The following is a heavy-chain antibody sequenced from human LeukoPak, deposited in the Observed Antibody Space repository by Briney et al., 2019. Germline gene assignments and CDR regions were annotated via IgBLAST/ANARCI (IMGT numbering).Heavy chain of an antibody. V-gene: IGHV3-11*01. Sequence: GGSLRLFCAAAGFTFSDHYMTWIRQAPGKALEWVSYISPDGTTSYYADSLKGRFTVSRDNAKNSLYLQMNSLSAEDTAVYFCARGQWGLDYWGQGALVTVSS. CDR1: GFTFSDHY. CDR3: ARGQWGLDY. J-gene: IGHJ4*02. CDR2: ISPDGTTS. D-gene: IGHD1-26*01.